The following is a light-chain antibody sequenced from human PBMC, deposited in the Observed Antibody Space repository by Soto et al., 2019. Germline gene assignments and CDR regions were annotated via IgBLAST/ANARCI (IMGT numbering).Light chain of an antibody. J-gene: IGKJ5*01. Sequence: EIVSTQSPGTPTLSPVQSDTHPSKASQSVKSSYLAWYQHKPGQDPRLLIYGTSSRATGIPDRFSGSGSGTDFTLTISRLEPEDFAVYYCQQYGSSITFGQGTRLEIK. CDR1: QSVKSSY. V-gene: IGKV3-20*01. CDR2: GTS. CDR3: QQYGSSIT.